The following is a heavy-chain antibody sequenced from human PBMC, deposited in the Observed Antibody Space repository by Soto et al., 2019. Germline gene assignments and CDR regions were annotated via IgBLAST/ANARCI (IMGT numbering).Heavy chain of an antibody. CDR1: GFTFSSYG. CDR3: AKDSSSWFTSGYYYYGMDG. Sequence: GGSLRLSCPASGFTFSSYGVHWVRQAPGKGLEWVAVIWYDGSNKYYADSVKGRFTISRDNSKNTLYLQMNSLRAEDTAVYYCAKDSSSWFTSGYYYYGMDGWGQGTTVTVSS. CDR2: IWYDGSNK. J-gene: IGHJ6*02. V-gene: IGHV3-30*02. D-gene: IGHD6-13*01.